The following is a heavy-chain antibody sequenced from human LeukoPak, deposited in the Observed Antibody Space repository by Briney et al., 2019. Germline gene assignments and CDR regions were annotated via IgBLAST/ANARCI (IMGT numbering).Heavy chain of an antibody. Sequence: ASVKVSCKASGYTFTSYYMHWVRQSPGQGLEWMGIINPTTGDTTYAQKFQGRLTMTRDMSTSTVYMELSSLTSEDTAVFYCARYGFSTVWQGGWHAFDIWGQGTVVTVSS. CDR2: INPTTGDT. CDR3: ARYGFSTVWQGGWHAFDI. J-gene: IGHJ3*02. D-gene: IGHD6-13*01. V-gene: IGHV1-46*01. CDR1: GYTFTSYY.